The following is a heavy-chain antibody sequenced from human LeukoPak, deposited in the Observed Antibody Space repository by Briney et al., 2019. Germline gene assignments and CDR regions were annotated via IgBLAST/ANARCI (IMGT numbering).Heavy chain of an antibody. CDR1: GFTFSAYS. J-gene: IGHJ4*02. CDR3: ARDLYYDASGFYPPDY. V-gene: IGHV3-21*01. CDR2: ITGSSTYI. D-gene: IGHD3-22*01. Sequence: GGSLSLSCAASGFTFSAYSIKWVRGARGEGLVWVSSITGSSTYISYADSVRGRSTISRDNAKSSLYLQMNSLSAEDTAVYYCARDLYYDASGFYPPDYWGQGTLVTVSS.